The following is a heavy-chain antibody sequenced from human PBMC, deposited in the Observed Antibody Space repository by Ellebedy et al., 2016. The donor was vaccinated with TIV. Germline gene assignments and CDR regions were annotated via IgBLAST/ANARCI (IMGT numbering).Heavy chain of an antibody. D-gene: IGHD5-18*01. J-gene: IGHJ3*01. CDR2: INPNNGVT. CDR1: GFTFGVVPY. V-gene: IGHV1-2*02. Sequence: ASVKVSXKTSGFTFGVVPYIHWVRQAPGQRPEWMGCINPNNGVTNYAPKFRGRVTMTRDTSINTVYLDLNTLSSDDTAVYYGAREAAIQLWLRDALDLWGQGTVVIVSS. CDR3: AREAAIQLWLRDALDL.